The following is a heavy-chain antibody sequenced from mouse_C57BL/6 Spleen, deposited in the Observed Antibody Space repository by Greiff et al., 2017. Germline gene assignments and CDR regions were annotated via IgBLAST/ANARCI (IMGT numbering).Heavy chain of an antibody. Sequence: VQLQQPGAELVKPGASVKVSCKASGYTFTSYWMHWVKQRPGQGLEWIGDIYPGSGSTNYNEKFKSKATLTVDTSSSTAYMQLSSLTSEDSAVYYCARGQGYGNSYYYAMDYWGQGTSVTVSS. D-gene: IGHD2-1*01. V-gene: IGHV1-55*01. CDR1: GYTFTSYW. CDR2: IYPGSGST. J-gene: IGHJ4*01. CDR3: ARGQGYGNSYYYAMDY.